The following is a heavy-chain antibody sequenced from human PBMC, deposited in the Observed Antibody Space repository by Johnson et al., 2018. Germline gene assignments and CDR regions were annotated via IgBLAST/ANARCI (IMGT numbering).Heavy chain of an antibody. V-gene: IGHV1-69*01. CDR2: IIPIFGPT. Sequence: QVQLVQSGAEVKKPGSSVKVSCKASGGTFNNYSINWVRQAPGQGLEWMGRIIPIFGPTNYAQRFQGRLTIAADESTSTAYMDLSSLRSGDPAVYYCARRPGEALLCVWGTSHEPCEMWGPGTPVTVSS. D-gene: IGHD3-16*01. CDR3: ARRPGEALLCVWGTSHEPCEM. CDR1: GGTFNNYS. J-gene: IGHJ3*02.